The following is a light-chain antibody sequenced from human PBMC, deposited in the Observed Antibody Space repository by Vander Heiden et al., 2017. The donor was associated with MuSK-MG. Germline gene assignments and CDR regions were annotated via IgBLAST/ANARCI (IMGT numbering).Light chain of an antibody. CDR2: VVS. V-gene: IGLV2-14*01. CDR3: SSDTSSSTLVV. J-gene: IGLJ2*01. Sequence: QSALTQPASVAGSPGPSITISCTGTSSDVGGYNYVSWYQQHPGKAPKLMIYVVSSRPSGVPDRFSGSKSANTASLTTTGLQAEDEADYYCSSDTSSSTLVVFGGGTKLTVL. CDR1: SSDVGGYNY.